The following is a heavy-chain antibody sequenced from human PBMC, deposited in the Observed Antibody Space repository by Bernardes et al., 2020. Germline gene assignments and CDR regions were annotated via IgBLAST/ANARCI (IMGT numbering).Heavy chain of an antibody. CDR1: GFTFSSYG. V-gene: IGHV3-33*01. Sequence: GGSLRLSCAASGFTFSSYGMHWVRQAPGKGLEWVAVIWYDGSNKYYADSVKGRFTISRDNSKNTLYLQMNSLRAEDTAVYYCAREYCGGDCPPGHWGQGTPVTVSS. CDR3: AREYCGGDCPPGH. J-gene: IGHJ4*02. D-gene: IGHD2-21*01. CDR2: IWYDGSNK.